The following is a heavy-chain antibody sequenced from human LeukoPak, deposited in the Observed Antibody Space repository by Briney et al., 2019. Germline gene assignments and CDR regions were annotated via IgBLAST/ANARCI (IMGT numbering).Heavy chain of an antibody. V-gene: IGHV3-30*02. Sequence: PGGSLRLSCAASGFTFSSYAMHWVRQAPGKGLEWVAFIRYGGSNKYYADSVKGRFTISRDNSKNTLYLQMNSLRAEDTAVYYCAKDHRSGGSRFDPWGQGTLVTVSS. CDR3: AKDHRSGGSRFDP. CDR2: IRYGGSNK. D-gene: IGHD2-15*01. CDR1: GFTFSSYA. J-gene: IGHJ5*02.